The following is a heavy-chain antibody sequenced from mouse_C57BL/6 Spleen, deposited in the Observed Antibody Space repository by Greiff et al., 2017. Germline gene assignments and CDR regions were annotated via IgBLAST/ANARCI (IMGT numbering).Heavy chain of an antibody. CDR3: ARWNYYGSSSRNY. Sequence: VKLQQPGAELVKPGASVKLSCKASGYTFTSYWMHWVKQRPGQGLEWIGMIHPNSGSTNYNEKFKSKATLTVDKSSSTAYMQLSSLTSEDSAVYYCARWNYYGSSSRNYWGQGTTLTVSS. J-gene: IGHJ2*01. CDR1: GYTFTSYW. D-gene: IGHD1-1*01. V-gene: IGHV1-64*01. CDR2: IHPNSGST.